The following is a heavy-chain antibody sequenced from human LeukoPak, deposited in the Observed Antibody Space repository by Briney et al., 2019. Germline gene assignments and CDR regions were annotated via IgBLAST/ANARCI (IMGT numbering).Heavy chain of an antibody. V-gene: IGHV3-48*01. CDR1: GFTFSSYS. Sequence: GGSLRLSCAASGFTFSSYSMNWVRQAPGKGLEWVSYISSSSSTIYYADSVKGRFTISRDNAKNSLYLQMNSLRAEDTAVYYCAREPSLLVVPAHDAFDIWGQGTMVTVSS. D-gene: IGHD2-2*01. CDR3: AREPSLLVVPAHDAFDI. J-gene: IGHJ3*02. CDR2: ISSSSSTI.